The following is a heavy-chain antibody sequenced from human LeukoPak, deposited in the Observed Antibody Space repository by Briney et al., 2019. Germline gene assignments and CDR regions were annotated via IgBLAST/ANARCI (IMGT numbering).Heavy chain of an antibody. D-gene: IGHD1-26*01. V-gene: IGHV3-23*01. CDR3: AKDNDPGYSGSYGPFDY. CDR2: ISGSGGST. CDR1: GFTFSSYA. J-gene: IGHJ4*02. Sequence: GGSLRLSCAASGFTFSSYAMSWVRQAPGKGLEWVSAISGSGGSTYYADSVKGRFTISRDNSKNTLYLQMNSLRAEDTAVYYCAKDNDPGYSGSYGPFDYWGQGTLVTVSS.